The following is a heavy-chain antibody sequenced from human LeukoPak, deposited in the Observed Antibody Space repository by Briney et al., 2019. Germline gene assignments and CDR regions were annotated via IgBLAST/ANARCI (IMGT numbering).Heavy chain of an antibody. V-gene: IGHV3-33*01. Sequence: QPGRSLRLSCAAPGFTFSSYRMHWVRQAPGKGLEWVAVIWYDGSNKYYADSVKGRFTISRDNSKNTLYLQMNSLRAEDTAVYYCARDVGVGYFDYWGQGTLVTVSS. D-gene: IGHD2-15*01. CDR2: IWYDGSNK. CDR3: ARDVGVGYFDY. J-gene: IGHJ4*02. CDR1: GFTFSSYR.